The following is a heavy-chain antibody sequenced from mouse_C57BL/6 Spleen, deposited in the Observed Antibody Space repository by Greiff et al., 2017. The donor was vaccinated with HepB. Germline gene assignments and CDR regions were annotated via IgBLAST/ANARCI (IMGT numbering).Heavy chain of an antibody. D-gene: IGHD2-1*01. V-gene: IGHV3-6*01. CDR2: ISYDGSN. CDR1: GYSITSGYY. Sequence: DVQLQESGPGLVKPSQSLSLTCSVTGYSITSGYYWNWIRQFPGNKLEWMGYISYDGSNNYNPSLKNRISITRDTSKNQFFLKLNSVTTEDTATYYCARRVYYGNFYAMDYWGQGTSVTVSS. CDR3: ARRVYYGNFYAMDY. J-gene: IGHJ4*01.